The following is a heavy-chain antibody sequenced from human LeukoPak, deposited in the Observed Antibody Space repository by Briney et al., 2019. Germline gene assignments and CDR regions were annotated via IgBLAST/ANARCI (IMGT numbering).Heavy chain of an antibody. CDR1: GFTFSSYA. CDR3: AKVRMVRGVIIRTFYYFDY. D-gene: IGHD3-10*01. CDR2: ISGSGGST. V-gene: IGHV3-23*01. J-gene: IGHJ4*02. Sequence: GGSLRLSCAASGFTFSSYAMSWVRQAPGKGLEWVSAISGSGGSTYYADSVKGRFSISRDNSKNTLYLQTNSLRAEDTAVYYCAKVRMVRGVIIRTFYYFDYWGQGTLVTVSS.